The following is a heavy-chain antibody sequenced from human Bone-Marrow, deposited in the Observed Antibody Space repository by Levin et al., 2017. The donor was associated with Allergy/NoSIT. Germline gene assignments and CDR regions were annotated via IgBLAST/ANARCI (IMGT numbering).Heavy chain of an antibody. CDR1: GGSIDSDTSS. Sequence: NSSETLSLTCSVSGGSIDSDTSSWTWVRQPPGKGLEWIGYISHSGSTYYTSSLKSRVTMSLDRSKNQFSLKLTSVTAADTAVYFCARGVGERGYDHYYFGVDVWGQGTTVTVSS. D-gene: IGHD5-12*01. CDR2: ISHSGST. J-gene: IGHJ6*02. CDR3: ARGVGERGYDHYYFGVDV. V-gene: IGHV4-30-2*01.